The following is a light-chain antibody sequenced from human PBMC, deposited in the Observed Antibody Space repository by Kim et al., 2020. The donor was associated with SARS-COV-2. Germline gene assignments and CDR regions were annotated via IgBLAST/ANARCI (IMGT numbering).Light chain of an antibody. CDR1: KLGDKY. Sequence: SYELTQPPSVSVSPGQTASITCSGDKLGDKYACWHQQKPGQSPVLVIYQDSKRPSGIPERFSGSNSGNTATLTISGTQAMDEADYYCQAWDSVTGVFGGGTQLTVL. CDR3: QAWDSVTGV. V-gene: IGLV3-1*01. CDR2: QDS. J-gene: IGLJ3*02.